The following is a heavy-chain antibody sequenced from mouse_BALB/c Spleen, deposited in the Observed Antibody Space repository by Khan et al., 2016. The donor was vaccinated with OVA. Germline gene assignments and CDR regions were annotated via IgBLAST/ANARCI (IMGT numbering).Heavy chain of an antibody. CDR2: ISDFAYSI. V-gene: IGHV5-15*02. CDR3: GRGGGTAPCVY. CDR1: GFTFSDYG. Sequence: EVELVESGGGLVQPGGSRKLSCAASGFTFSDYGMAWFRQAPGQGPEWVAFISDFAYSIYYADTVTGRFTLSRENATNTLYLEMRSRRTEDKATDYCGRGGGTAPCVYWGLGTLVTVSA. J-gene: IGHJ3*01. D-gene: IGHD1-2*01.